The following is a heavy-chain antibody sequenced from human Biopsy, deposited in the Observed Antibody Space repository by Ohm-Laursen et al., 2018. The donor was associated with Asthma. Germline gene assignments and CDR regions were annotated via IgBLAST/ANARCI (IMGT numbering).Heavy chain of an antibody. D-gene: IGHD2-21*02. J-gene: IGHJ6*02. Sequence: SLRLSCAASGFRFPIYGMHWVRQGPSKGPEWVALISYDGRETGYVDSVKGRFTISRDNFRNTVHLQMSSLRPEDSAVYYCTRDRFYNSVTSESFYYGVDVWGQGTTVTVSS. CDR1: GFRFPIYG. CDR2: ISYDGRET. V-gene: IGHV3-30*03. CDR3: TRDRFYNSVTSESFYYGVDV.